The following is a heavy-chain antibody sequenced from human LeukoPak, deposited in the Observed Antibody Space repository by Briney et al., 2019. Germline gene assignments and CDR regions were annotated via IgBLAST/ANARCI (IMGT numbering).Heavy chain of an antibody. D-gene: IGHD6-25*01. CDR3: ARGAAATDY. V-gene: IGHV1-2*02. Sequence: ASVTVSCKASGYTFTSYGISWVRQAPGQGLEWMGWINHNSGGTNYAQKFQGRVTMTRDTSISTAYMELSGLRSDDTAMYYCARGAAATDYWGQGTLVTVSS. CDR1: GYTFTSYG. CDR2: INHNSGGT. J-gene: IGHJ4*02.